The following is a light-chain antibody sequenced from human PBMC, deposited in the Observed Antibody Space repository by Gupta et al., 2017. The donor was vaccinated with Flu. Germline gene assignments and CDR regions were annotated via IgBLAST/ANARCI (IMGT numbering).Light chain of an antibody. CDR3: AAWDDSMNGVV. V-gene: IGLV1-44*01. Sequence: SVLTQPPSASGTPGPRVTISCSGSSSNIGSNTVNWYQQLPGTAPKLLIYSNNTRPSVVPDRFSGSKYGTSASLAISGLQAEDEADYYCAAWDDSMNGVVFGGGTKLTVL. CDR1: SSNIGSNT. J-gene: IGLJ2*01. CDR2: SNN.